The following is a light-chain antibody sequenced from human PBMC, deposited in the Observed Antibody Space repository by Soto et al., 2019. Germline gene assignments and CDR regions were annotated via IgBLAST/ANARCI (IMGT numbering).Light chain of an antibody. CDR3: CSYAGSSTSWV. V-gene: IGLV2-23*01. CDR2: EGS. J-gene: IGLJ3*02. Sequence: QSALTQPASVSGSPGQSITISCTGTSSDVGSYNLVSWYQQHPGKAPKLMIYEGSKRPSGVSNRFSGSKSGNTASLTISGLQAEDEADYYCCSYAGSSTSWVFGVGTMLTVL. CDR1: SSDVGSYNL.